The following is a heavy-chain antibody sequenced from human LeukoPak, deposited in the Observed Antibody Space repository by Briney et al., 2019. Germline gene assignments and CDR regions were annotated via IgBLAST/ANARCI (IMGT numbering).Heavy chain of an antibody. CDR2: IKSDGSGT. CDR1: GFTFSNW. Sequence: GGSLRLSCAASGFTFSNWMHWVRQAPGKGLVWVSRIKSDGSGTTYADSVKGRFTISRDNAKNTLYLQMNSLRAEDTAVYYCASDTVDTAVGIDYWGQGTLVTVSS. J-gene: IGHJ4*02. D-gene: IGHD5-18*01. CDR3: ASDTVDTAVGIDY. V-gene: IGHV3-74*01.